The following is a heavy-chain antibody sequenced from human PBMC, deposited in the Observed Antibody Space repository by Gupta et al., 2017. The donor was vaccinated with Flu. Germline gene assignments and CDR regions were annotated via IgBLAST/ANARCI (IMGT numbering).Heavy chain of an antibody. V-gene: IGHV4-4*07. CDR1: GGSIRSYY. Sequence: QVQLQESGPGLVKPSETLSLTCTVSGGSIRSYYWSWLRQPAGKGLEWIGRIYTSGSTNYNPSLKSRVTMSVDTSKNQFSLKLSSVTAADTAVYYCARDPITIFGVPKGGWFDPWGQGTLVTVSS. CDR3: ARDPITIFGVPKGGWFDP. CDR2: IYTSGST. D-gene: IGHD3-3*01. J-gene: IGHJ5*02.